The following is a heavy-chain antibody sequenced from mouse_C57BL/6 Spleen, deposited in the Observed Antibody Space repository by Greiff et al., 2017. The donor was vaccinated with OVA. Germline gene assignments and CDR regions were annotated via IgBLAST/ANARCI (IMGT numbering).Heavy chain of an antibody. D-gene: IGHD2-4*01. Sequence: EVQRVESGGGLVKPGGSLKLSCAASGFTFSSYTMSWVRQTPEKRLEWVATISGGGGNTYYPDSVKGRFTISRDNAKNTLYLQMSSLRSEDTALYYCAREGDYDAYWGQGTLVTVSA. CDR3: AREGDYDAY. V-gene: IGHV5-9*01. CDR1: GFTFSSYT. J-gene: IGHJ3*01. CDR2: ISGGGGNT.